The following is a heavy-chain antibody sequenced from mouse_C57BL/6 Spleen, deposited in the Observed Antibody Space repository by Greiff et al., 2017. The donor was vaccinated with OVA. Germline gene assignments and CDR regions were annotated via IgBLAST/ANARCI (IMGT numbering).Heavy chain of an antibody. CDR2: IDPDSGGT. Sequence: QVQLQQPGAELVKPGASVKLSCKASGYTFTSSWMHWVKQRPGRGLEWIGRIDPDSGGTKYNEKFKSKATLTADKPSSPAYMQLSSLTSEDAAVYYGTRYEDDWDGDDWGTGTTVTVSS. J-gene: IGHJ1*03. CDR3: TRYEDDWDGDD. V-gene: IGHV1-72*01. D-gene: IGHD2-10*02. CDR1: GYTFTSSW.